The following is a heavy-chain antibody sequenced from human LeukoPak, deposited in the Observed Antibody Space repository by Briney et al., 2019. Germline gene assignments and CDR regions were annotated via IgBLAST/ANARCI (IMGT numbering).Heavy chain of an antibody. V-gene: IGHV3-74*01. CDR1: GFTFSTYW. Sequence: PEGSLRLSCAASGFTFSTYWMHWVRQAPGEGLVWVSRIDGEGSVTKYTDSVKGRFTISRDNAKNTVYLQMNSLRAEDTAVYYCTTGGSYFFDYWGQGTLVTVSS. D-gene: IGHD1-1*01. CDR2: IDGEGSVT. CDR3: TTGGSYFFDY. J-gene: IGHJ4*02.